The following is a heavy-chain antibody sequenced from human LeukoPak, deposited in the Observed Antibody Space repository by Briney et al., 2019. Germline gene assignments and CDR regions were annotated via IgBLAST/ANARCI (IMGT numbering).Heavy chain of an antibody. CDR2: IYHSGST. CDR1: GGSISSSNW. CDR3: AREGGYSYAFDP. D-gene: IGHD5-18*01. Sequence: SETLSLTCAVSGGSISSSNWWSWVRQPPGRGLEWIGEIYHSGSTNYNPSLKSRVTISVDKSKNQFSLKLSSVTAADTAVYYCAREGGYSYAFDPWGQGTLVTVSS. V-gene: IGHV4-4*02. J-gene: IGHJ5*02.